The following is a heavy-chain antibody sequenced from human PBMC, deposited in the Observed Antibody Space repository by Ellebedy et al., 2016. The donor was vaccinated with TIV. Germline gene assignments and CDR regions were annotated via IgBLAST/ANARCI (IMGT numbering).Heavy chain of an antibody. CDR2: VSPYDGNT. J-gene: IGHJ4*02. CDR3: ARGFRYGSGRWPLDY. Sequence: AASVKVSCKASGYTLMSYGICWVRQAPGQGFEWMGWVSPYDGNTKYAQKFQGRVTMTIDTFTGTGYMDLRNLRSDDTAVYYCARGFRYGSGRWPLDYWGQGTLVTVSS. CDR1: GYTLMSYG. V-gene: IGHV1-18*01. D-gene: IGHD4-23*01.